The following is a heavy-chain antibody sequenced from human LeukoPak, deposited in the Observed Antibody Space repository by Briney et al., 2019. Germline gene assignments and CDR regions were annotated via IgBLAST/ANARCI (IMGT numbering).Heavy chain of an antibody. CDR1: GYTFTSYA. V-gene: IGHV1-3*01. CDR3: ARDFVGSLTGMDV. Sequence: ASVKVSCKASGYTFTSYAISWVRQAPGQGLEWTGWITAGHGNTEYSQKFQGRVTINRDTSASTAYMELSSLRTEDTAVYYCARDFVGSLTGMDVWGQGTTVTVSS. D-gene: IGHD3-10*01. J-gene: IGHJ6*02. CDR2: ITAGHGNT.